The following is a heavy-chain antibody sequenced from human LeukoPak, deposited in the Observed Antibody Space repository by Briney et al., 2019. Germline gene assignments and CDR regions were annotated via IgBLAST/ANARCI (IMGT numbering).Heavy chain of an antibody. CDR3: TTRSGDFWSGFVN. D-gene: IGHD3-3*01. CDR1: GNSLSELS. Sequence: ASVTVSCKVSGNSLSELSIKWVRQAPGKGLECLGGFDPEEDKMVYAQNFQGRVTMTEDTSTQTAYMELSGLTSDDTAVYYCTTRSGDFWSGFVNWGQGTLVTVSS. J-gene: IGHJ4*02. V-gene: IGHV1-24*01. CDR2: FDPEEDKM.